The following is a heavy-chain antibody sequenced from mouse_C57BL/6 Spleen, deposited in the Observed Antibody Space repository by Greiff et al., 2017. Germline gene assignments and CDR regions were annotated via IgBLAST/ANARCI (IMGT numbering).Heavy chain of an antibody. J-gene: IGHJ2*01. CDR3: ARRRWLSSDV. D-gene: IGHD2-3*01. CDR1: GYTFTDYY. V-gene: IGHV1-26*01. Sequence: VQLQQSGPELVKPGASVKISCKASGYTFTDYYMNWVKQSHGQSLEWIGDINPNNGGTSYNQKFKGKATLTVYKSSSPAYMELRSLTSEDSAVYYCARRRWLSSDVWGQGTTLTVSS. CDR2: INPNNGGT.